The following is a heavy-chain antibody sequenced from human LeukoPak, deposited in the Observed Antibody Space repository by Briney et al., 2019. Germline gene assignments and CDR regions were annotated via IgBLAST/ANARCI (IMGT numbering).Heavy chain of an antibody. J-gene: IGHJ4*02. D-gene: IGHD3-10*01. CDR3: AGSGSPGDY. V-gene: IGHV3-11*01. CDR1: GFNFSDYY. CDR2: ISPNDVNR. Sequence: GGSLRLSCVGSGFNFSDYYMNWIRQAPGKGLEWISYISPNDVNRYYVDAVKGRFTVSRDNAKNSLFLQMKSLRVEDTAVYYCAGSGSPGDYWGQGTLVTVSS.